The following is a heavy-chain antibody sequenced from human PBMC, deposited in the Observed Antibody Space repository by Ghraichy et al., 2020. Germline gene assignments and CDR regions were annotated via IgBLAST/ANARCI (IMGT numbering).Heavy chain of an antibody. D-gene: IGHD3-3*01. Sequence: VSSISSSSSYIYYADSVKGRFTISRDNAKNSLYLQMNSLRAEDTAVYYCASVYFWGGYPNYGMDVWGQ. CDR2: ISSSSSYI. V-gene: IGHV3-21*01. J-gene: IGHJ6*02. CDR3: ASVYFWGGYPNYGMDV.